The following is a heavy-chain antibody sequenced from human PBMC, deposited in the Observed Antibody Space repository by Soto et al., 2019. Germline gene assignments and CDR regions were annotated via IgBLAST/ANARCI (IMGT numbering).Heavy chain of an antibody. CDR1: GYTFTSYG. Sequence: QVQLVQSGAEVKKPGASVKVSCKASGYTFTSYGISWVRQAPGQGLEWMGWISAYNGNTNYAQKLQGRVTMTTDTAXXTAYRELRSLRSDDTAVYYCARDDITLWGWGAFDIWGQGTMVTVSS. CDR3: ARDDITLWGWGAFDI. CDR2: ISAYNGNT. V-gene: IGHV1-18*01. D-gene: IGHD3-9*01. J-gene: IGHJ3*02.